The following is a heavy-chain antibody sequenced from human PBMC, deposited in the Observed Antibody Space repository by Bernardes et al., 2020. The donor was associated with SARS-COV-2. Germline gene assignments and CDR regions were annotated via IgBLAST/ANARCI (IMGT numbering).Heavy chain of an antibody. Sequence: GSLRLSCAASGFTFSSYWMHWVRQAPGKGLVWVSRINSDGSSTSYADSVKGRFTISRDNAKNTLYLQMNSLRAEDTAVYYCAGGPDSYAPFGYWGQGTLVTVSS. J-gene: IGHJ4*02. CDR1: GFTFSSYW. D-gene: IGHD5-18*01. CDR3: AGGPDSYAPFGY. CDR2: INSDGSST. V-gene: IGHV3-74*01.